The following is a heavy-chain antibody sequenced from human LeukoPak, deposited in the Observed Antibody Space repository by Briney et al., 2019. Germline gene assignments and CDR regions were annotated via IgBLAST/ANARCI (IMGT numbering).Heavy chain of an antibody. J-gene: IGHJ3*02. D-gene: IGHD2-2*01. CDR1: GYTFTSYA. Sequence: ASVKVSCKASGYTFTSYAMHWVRQAPGQRLEWMGWINAGNGNTKYSQKFQGRVTITRDTSASTAYMELSSLRSEDTAVYYCARRVVPAASDAFDIWGQGTMSPSLQ. CDR2: INAGNGNT. CDR3: ARRVVPAASDAFDI. V-gene: IGHV1-3*01.